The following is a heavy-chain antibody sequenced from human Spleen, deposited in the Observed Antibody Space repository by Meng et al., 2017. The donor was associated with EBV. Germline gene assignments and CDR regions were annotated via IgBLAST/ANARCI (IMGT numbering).Heavy chain of an antibody. CDR1: GGTFGNYA. CDR3: ARDKRSSTSRFSGLDV. Sequence: QVRLGQAGAEVKKPGSSVKVSCKASGGTFGNYAISWVRQDPGQGLEWMGGIIPMFGTTDYAESFQGRVTITADESTSTAYMELRSLRSEDTGVYYCARDKRSSTSRFSGLDVWGQGTTVTVSS. CDR2: IIPMFGTT. D-gene: IGHD2-2*01. J-gene: IGHJ6*02. V-gene: IGHV1-69*01.